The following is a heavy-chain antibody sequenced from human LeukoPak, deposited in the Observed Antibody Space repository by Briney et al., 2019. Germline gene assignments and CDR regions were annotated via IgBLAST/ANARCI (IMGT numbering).Heavy chain of an antibody. V-gene: IGHV3-21*01. CDR1: GFTFSSYS. D-gene: IGHD6-19*01. Sequence: PGGSLRLSCAASGFTFSSYSMNWVRQALGKGLEWVSSISSSSSYIYYADSVKGRFTISRDNAKNSLYLQMNSLRAEDTAVYYCARDDAVAGLSFDYWGQGTLVTVSS. CDR2: ISSSSSYI. CDR3: ARDDAVAGLSFDY. J-gene: IGHJ4*02.